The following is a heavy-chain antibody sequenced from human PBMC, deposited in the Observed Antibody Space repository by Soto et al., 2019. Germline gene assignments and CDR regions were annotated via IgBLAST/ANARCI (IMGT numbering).Heavy chain of an antibody. CDR1: GFTYITEV. Sequence: GGSLRLSWAGSGFTYITEVIHWVSQAPGKGLEWVAVISYDGSNKYYADSVKGRFTISRDNSKNTLYLQMNSLRAEDTAVYSCAKEVNDHWGQGTLVTVSS. CDR3: AKEVNDH. D-gene: IGHD3-22*01. CDR2: ISYDGSNK. V-gene: IGHV3-30*18. J-gene: IGHJ4*02.